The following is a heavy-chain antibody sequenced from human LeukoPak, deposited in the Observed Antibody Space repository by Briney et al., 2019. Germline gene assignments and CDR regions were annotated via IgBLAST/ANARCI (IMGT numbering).Heavy chain of an antibody. CDR1: GGSISSSSYY. J-gene: IGHJ6*03. V-gene: IGHV4-39*07. D-gene: IGHD1-14*01. CDR2: IYYSGST. Sequence: SETLSLTCTVSGGSISSSSYYWGWIRQPPGKGLEWIGSIYYSGSTYYDPSLKSRVTISVDTSKNQFSLKLSSVTAADTAVYYCARCPDVYYYYYMDVWGKGTTVTVSS. CDR3: ARCPDVYYYYYMDV.